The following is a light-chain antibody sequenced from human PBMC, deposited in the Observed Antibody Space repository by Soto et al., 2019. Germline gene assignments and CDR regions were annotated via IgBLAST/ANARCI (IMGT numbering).Light chain of an antibody. CDR3: QQGYSTQWT. Sequence: DIQMTQSPSSLSASVGDRVSITCRASQDIRSYLNWYQQKPGKAPELLIYATSNLQSGVPPRFSASGSGTDFTLTISSLQPEDFATYYCQQGYSTQWTSGQGTKEEIK. J-gene: IGKJ1*01. CDR2: ATS. V-gene: IGKV1-39*01. CDR1: QDIRSY.